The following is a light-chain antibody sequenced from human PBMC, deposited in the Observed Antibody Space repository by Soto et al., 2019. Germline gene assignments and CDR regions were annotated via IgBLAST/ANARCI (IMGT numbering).Light chain of an antibody. CDR3: QQRNNWPIT. Sequence: EIVMTQSPATLSVSPGERATLSCRASQSVSSSYLAWYQQKPGQAPRLPIYGASSRATGIPGRFSGSGSGTDFTLTISRLEPEDFAVYYCQQRNNWPITFGQGTRLEIK. CDR2: GAS. V-gene: IGKV3D-20*02. CDR1: QSVSSSY. J-gene: IGKJ5*01.